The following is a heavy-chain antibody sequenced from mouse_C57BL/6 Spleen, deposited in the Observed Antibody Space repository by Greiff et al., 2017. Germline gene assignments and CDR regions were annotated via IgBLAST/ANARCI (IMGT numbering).Heavy chain of an antibody. D-gene: IGHD2-1*01. J-gene: IGHJ4*01. V-gene: IGHV1-81*01. CDR2: IYPRSGNT. CDR3: ARSGTHGNPYAMDY. CDR1: GYTFTCYG. Sequence: QVQLQQSGAELARPGASVKLSCKASGYTFTCYGISWVKQRPGQGLEWIGEIYPRSGNTYYHEKFKGQGTLTADKATSTAYMELRSLTSEDSAVDFCARSGTHGNPYAMDYWGQGTSVTVSS.